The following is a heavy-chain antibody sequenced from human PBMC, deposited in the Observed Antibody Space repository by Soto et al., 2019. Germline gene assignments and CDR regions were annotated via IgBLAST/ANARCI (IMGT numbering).Heavy chain of an antibody. CDR1: GGSISSDDW. Sequence: QVQLQESGPGLVKPSGTLSLTCAVSGGSISSDDWWTWVRQTPGKGLEWIGEIYHSGTTNYNPSLMRSVTIAVDKAKSQFSLRLDSVTAADTAVYYCARSDCYGVCRGKWLDPWGQGILVTVSS. CDR2: IYHSGTT. J-gene: IGHJ5*02. CDR3: ARSDCYGVCRGKWLDP. D-gene: IGHD2-21*02. V-gene: IGHV4-4*02.